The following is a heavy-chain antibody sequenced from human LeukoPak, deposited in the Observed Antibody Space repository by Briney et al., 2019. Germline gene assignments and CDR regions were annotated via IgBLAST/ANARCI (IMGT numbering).Heavy chain of an antibody. Sequence: SETLSLTCTVAGGSISSYYWSWIRQPAGKGLEWIGRIYTSGSTNYNPSLKSRVTMSVDTSKNQFSLKLSSVTAADTAVYYCARDIFSELRDHDAFDIWGQGTMVTVSS. D-gene: IGHD1-14*01. CDR1: GGSISSYY. CDR2: IYTSGST. V-gene: IGHV4-4*07. J-gene: IGHJ3*02. CDR3: ARDIFSELRDHDAFDI.